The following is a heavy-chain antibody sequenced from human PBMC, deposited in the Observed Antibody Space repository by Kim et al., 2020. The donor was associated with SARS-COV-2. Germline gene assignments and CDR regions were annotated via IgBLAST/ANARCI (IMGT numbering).Heavy chain of an antibody. D-gene: IGHD6-13*01. Sequence: ASVKVSCKACGYTFTGYYMHWVRQAPGQGLEWMGRINPNSCGTNYAQKFQGRVTMTRETSISTAYMELSRLRSDDTVVYYCARGGELVPTSSFDYWGQGTLVTVSS. J-gene: IGHJ4*02. V-gene: IGHV1-2*05. CDR3: ARGGELVPTSSFDY. CDR1: GYTFTGYY. CDR2: INPNSCGT.